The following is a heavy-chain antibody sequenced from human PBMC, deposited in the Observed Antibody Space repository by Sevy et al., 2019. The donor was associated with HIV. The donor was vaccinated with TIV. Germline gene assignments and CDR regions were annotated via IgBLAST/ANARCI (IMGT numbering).Heavy chain of an antibody. CDR1: GLTFRSHA. V-gene: IGHV3-30-3*01. J-gene: IGHJ3*01. CDR2: ISYDGAVR. Sequence: GGSLRLSCAVSGLTFRSHAMHWVRQAPGKGLEWVTVISYDGAVRYYGQSVKGRFTVSRDNSKNTLYLQMNSLRPDDTAVYYCAREAGYSAKNDAFAFWGQGTMVTVSS. D-gene: IGHD1-26*01. CDR3: AREAGYSAKNDAFAF.